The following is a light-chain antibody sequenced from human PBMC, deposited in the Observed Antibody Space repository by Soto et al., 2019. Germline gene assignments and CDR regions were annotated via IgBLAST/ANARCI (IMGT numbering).Light chain of an antibody. V-gene: IGKV4-1*01. CDR1: RSVLYTPNAKNY. CDR3: QQYHSNRLT. CDR2: WAS. J-gene: IGKJ4*01. Sequence: TVMTQSPACLAGSLGEKATIDCNSSRSVLYTPNAKNYLAWYQQKPGQPPRVXIYWASYREPGVPDRFSGSGSGTDFTLTISSLQAEDVAVYYCQQYHSNRLTFGGGTKVDIK.